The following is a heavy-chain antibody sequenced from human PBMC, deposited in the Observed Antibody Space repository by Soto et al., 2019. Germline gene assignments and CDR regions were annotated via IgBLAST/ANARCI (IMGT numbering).Heavy chain of an antibody. V-gene: IGHV3-74*01. Sequence: EVQLVESGGGLVQPGVSLRLSCAASGFTLSGRSMHWVRQAPGKGLVWVSGIDNAGTDSTYADSVKGRFTSSRDNAKNMLYLQMNSLRDEDTAVYYCARGWFGPDVWGKGTTVTVSS. CDR1: GFTLSGRS. CDR3: ARGWFGPDV. J-gene: IGHJ6*04. CDR2: IDNAGTDS. D-gene: IGHD3-10*01.